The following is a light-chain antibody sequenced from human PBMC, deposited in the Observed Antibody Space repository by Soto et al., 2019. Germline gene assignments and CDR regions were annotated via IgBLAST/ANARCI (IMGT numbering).Light chain of an antibody. Sequence: QSVLTQPPSASGTPGQRVTFSCSGSSSNIGANTVNWYQQLPGAAPKLLMYSHSQRPSGVPDRFSGSKSGTSASLAISGLQSDDEADYYCAAWDDSLNVLVFGGGTKVTVL. J-gene: IGLJ2*01. CDR3: AAWDDSLNVLV. V-gene: IGLV1-44*01. CDR2: SHS. CDR1: SSNIGANT.